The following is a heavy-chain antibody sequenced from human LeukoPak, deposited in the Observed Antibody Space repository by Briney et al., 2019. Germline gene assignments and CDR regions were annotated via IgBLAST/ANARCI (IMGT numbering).Heavy chain of an antibody. CDR2: IYYSGST. J-gene: IGHJ3*02. V-gene: IGHV4-61*01. CDR1: GGSVSSGSYY. Sequence: PSKTLSLTCTVSGGSVSSGSYYWSWIRQPPGKGLEWIGYIYYSGSTNYNPSLKSRVTISVDTFKNQFSLKLSSVTAADTAVYYCARGKHDAFDIWGQGTMVTVSS. CDR3: ARGKHDAFDI.